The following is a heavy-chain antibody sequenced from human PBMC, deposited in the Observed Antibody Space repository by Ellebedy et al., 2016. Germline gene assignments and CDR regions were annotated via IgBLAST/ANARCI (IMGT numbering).Heavy chain of an antibody. J-gene: IGHJ4*02. Sequence: GGSLRLSCAASGFTFSTYSMNWVRQAPGKGLEWVSSIVSSSSYIYYADSVKGRFTISRDNARNSLYLQMNSLRAEDTAVYYCARDSSWERDHFDYWGQGTLVTVSS. D-gene: IGHD1-26*01. CDR1: GFTFSTYS. V-gene: IGHV3-21*01. CDR2: IVSSSSYI. CDR3: ARDSSWERDHFDY.